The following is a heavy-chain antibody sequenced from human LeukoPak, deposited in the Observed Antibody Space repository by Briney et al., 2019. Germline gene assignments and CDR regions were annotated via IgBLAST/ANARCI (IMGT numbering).Heavy chain of an antibody. V-gene: IGHV3-23*01. CDR2: ISGSGGST. CDR3: AKAKDPAPPRYYYYYYMDV. D-gene: IGHD2-15*01. Sequence: PGGSLRLSCAASGFTFSSYAMSWVRQAPGKGLEWVSAISGSGGSTYYADSVKGRFTISRDNSKNTLYLQMNSLRAEDTAVYYCAKAKDPAPPRYYYYYYMDVWGKGTTVTVSS. CDR1: GFTFSSYA. J-gene: IGHJ6*03.